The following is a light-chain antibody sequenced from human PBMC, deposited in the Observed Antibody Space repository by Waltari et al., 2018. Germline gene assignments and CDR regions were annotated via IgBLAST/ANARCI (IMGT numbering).Light chain of an antibody. Sequence: DIQMTQSPSTLSASVGDRVTITRRASQSISEYLAWYQQKPGKAPKLLIYKASSLESGVPSRFSGSGSGTEFTLTISSLQPDDFATYYCQQYNTYSGTFGRGTTVDVK. V-gene: IGKV1-5*03. J-gene: IGKJ1*01. CDR1: QSISEY. CDR2: KAS. CDR3: QQYNTYSGT.